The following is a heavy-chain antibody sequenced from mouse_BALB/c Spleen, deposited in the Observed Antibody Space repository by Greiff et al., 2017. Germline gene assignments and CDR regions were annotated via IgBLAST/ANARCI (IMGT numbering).Heavy chain of an antibody. CDR1: GYTFTSYW. J-gene: IGHJ4*01. V-gene: IGHV1-69*02. CDR2: IYPSDSYT. Sequence: QVQLQQPGAELVRPGASVQLSCKASGYTFTSYWINWVKQRPGQGLEWIGNIYPSDSYTNYNQKFKDKATLTVDKSSSTAYMQLSSPTSEDSAVYYCTRRGKPYYAMDYWGQGTSVNVSS. CDR3: TRRGKPYYAMDY.